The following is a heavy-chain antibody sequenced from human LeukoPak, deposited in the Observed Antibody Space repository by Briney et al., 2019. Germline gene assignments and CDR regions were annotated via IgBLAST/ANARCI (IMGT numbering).Heavy chain of an antibody. V-gene: IGHV3-21*01. D-gene: IGHD3-22*01. CDR3: ARAVPSTYYYDSSGYPDY. CDR2: ISSSSSYI. Sequence: PGGSLRLSCAAPGFTFSSYSMNWVRQAPGKGLEWVSSISSSSSYIYYADSVKGRFTISRDNAKNSLYLQMNSLRAEDTAVYYCARAVPSTYYYDSSGYPDYWGQGTLVTVSS. CDR1: GFTFSSYS. J-gene: IGHJ4*02.